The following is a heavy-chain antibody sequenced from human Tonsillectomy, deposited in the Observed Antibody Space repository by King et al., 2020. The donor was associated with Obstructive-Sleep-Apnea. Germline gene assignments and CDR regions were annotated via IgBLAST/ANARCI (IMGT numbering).Heavy chain of an antibody. CDR1: NGSISSYY. CDR2: IYYSGST. V-gene: IGHV4-59*01. CDR3: ARDYFYDFWSGFYGEGNIYGMDV. J-gene: IGHJ6*02. D-gene: IGHD3-3*01. Sequence: QLQESGPGLVKPSETLSLTCTVSNGSISSYYWSWIRQPPGKGLEWIGYIYYSGSTNYNPSLKSRVTISVDTSKNQVSLKLSSVTAADTAVYYCARDYFYDFWSGFYGEGNIYGMDVWDQGTTVTVSS.